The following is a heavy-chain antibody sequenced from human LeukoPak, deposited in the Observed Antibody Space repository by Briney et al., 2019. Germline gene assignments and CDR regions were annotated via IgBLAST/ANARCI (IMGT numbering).Heavy chain of an antibody. CDR3: ARDSSSWQPLDY. D-gene: IGHD6-13*01. CDR1: GYTFTSYG. CDR2: ISAYNGST. V-gene: IGHV1-18*04. J-gene: IGHJ4*02. Sequence: ASVKVSCKASGYTFTSYGISWVRQAPGQGLEWMGWISAYNGSTNYAQKLQGRVTMTTVTSTSTAYMELRSLRSDDTAVYYCARDSSSWQPLDYWGQGTLVTVSS.